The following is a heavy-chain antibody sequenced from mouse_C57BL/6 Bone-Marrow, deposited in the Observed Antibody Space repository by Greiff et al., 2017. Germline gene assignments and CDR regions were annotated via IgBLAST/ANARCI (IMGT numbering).Heavy chain of an antibody. J-gene: IGHJ3*01. V-gene: IGHV1-19*01. CDR3: AGYGSSYAAY. D-gene: IGHD1-1*01. CDR1: GYTFTDYY. CDR2: INPYNGGT. Sequence: EVQLQQSGPVLVKPGASVKMSCKASGYTFTDYYMNWVKQSHGKSLEWIGVINPYNGGTSYNQKFKGKATLTVDKSSSTAYMELNSLTSEASAVYYCAGYGSSYAAYWGQGTLVTVSA.